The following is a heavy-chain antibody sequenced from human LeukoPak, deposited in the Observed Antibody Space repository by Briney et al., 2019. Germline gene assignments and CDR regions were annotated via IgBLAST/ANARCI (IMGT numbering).Heavy chain of an antibody. V-gene: IGHV3-33*01. CDR1: GFTSSSYG. J-gene: IGHJ4*02. CDR2: IWYDGTNK. Sequence: GGSLRLSCAASGFTSSSYGMHWVRQAPGKGLEWVAVIWYDGTNKYYADSVKGRFTISRDNSENTLYLQMNSLRAEDTAVYYCARIGGDRDPFDYWGQGTLVTVS. D-gene: IGHD2-21*02. CDR3: ARIGGDRDPFDY.